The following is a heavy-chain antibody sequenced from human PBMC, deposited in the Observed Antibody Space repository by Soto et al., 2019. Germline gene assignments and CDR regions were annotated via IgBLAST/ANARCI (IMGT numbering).Heavy chain of an antibody. CDR2: ITDSGSI. J-gene: IGHJ4*02. D-gene: IGHD6-25*01. CDR1: GGSFSGYF. V-gene: IGHV4-34*01. Sequence: PSETLSLTCAVYGGSFSGYFWTWIRQPPGKGLEWIGEITDSGSIYYNPSLKSRVTISVDRSKMQFSLRLTSVTAADTAVYYCAGGGAAERNAHWGLGNLVTVSS. CDR3: AGGGAAERNAH.